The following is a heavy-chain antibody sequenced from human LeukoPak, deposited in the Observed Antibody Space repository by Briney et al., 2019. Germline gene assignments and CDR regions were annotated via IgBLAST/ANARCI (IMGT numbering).Heavy chain of an antibody. CDR2: ISAYNGNT. D-gene: IGHD1-26*01. CDR1: GYAFTSYG. V-gene: IGHV1-18*01. J-gene: IGHJ3*02. CDR3: ARGGGSYPIDAFDI. Sequence: ASVKVSCKASGYAFTSYGISWVRQAPGQGLEWMGWISAYNGNTNYAQKLQGRVTMTTDTSTSTAYMELSSLRSEDTAVYYCARGGGSYPIDAFDIWGQGTMVTVSS.